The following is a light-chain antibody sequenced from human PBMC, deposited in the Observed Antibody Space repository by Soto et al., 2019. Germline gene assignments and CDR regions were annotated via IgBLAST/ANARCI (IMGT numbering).Light chain of an antibody. CDR3: QQTYNTPLT. CDR2: ATS. J-gene: IGKJ4*01. V-gene: IGKV1-39*01. Sequence: DIQMNQSPSSLSASVGDKVTITCRASQNVASYLNWYQQRLGTAPKVLIYATSTLKTGVPSRFSGSGSGTEFILTITSLQPEDFATYYCQQTYNTPLTFGGGTKVDIK. CDR1: QNVASY.